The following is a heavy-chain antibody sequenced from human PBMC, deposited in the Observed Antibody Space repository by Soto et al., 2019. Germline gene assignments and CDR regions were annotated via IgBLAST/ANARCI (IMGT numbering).Heavy chain of an antibody. CDR3: ARASGCSGDSCAFDP. V-gene: IGHV4-59*01. CDR1: GGSISTYY. D-gene: IGHD2-15*01. J-gene: IGHJ5*02. Sequence: SETLSLTCTVSGGSISTYYWSWTRQPPGKGLEWIGYIYYTGSTNYNPSLKSRVTISVDTSKNQFSLKLSSVTAADTAVYYCARASGCSGDSCAFDPWGQGTLVTVSS. CDR2: IYYTGST.